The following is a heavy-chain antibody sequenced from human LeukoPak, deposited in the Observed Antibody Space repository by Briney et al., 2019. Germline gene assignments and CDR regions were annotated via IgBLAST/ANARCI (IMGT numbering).Heavy chain of an antibody. D-gene: IGHD5-24*01. Sequence: SETLSLTCTVSGGSISSNSWSWIRQPPGKGLEWIGYLYDSGSTRYSPSLKRPVTISGDTSKNQFSLKLTSVTAADTAVYYCVRGGWLPTSGFDYWGQGTLVTVSS. V-gene: IGHV4-59*01. CDR3: VRGGWLPTSGFDY. CDR2: LYDSGST. J-gene: IGHJ4*02. CDR1: GGSISSNS.